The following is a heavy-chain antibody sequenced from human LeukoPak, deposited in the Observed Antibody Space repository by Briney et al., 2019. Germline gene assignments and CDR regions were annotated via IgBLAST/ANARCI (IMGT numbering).Heavy chain of an antibody. J-gene: IGHJ4*02. Sequence: PGGSLRLSCAASGFTFSSYAMSWVRQAPGRGLEWVAVIWYDGSNKYYADSVKGRFTISRDNSKNTLYLQMNSLRAEDTAVYYCASSENYGSGAADYWGQGTLVTVSS. CDR2: IWYDGSNK. CDR1: GFTFSSYA. D-gene: IGHD3-10*01. CDR3: ASSENYGSGAADY. V-gene: IGHV3-33*08.